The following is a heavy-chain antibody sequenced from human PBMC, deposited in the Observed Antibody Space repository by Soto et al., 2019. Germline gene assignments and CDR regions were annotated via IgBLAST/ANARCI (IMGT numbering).Heavy chain of an antibody. CDR2: INSGDTYR. CDR3: ARDLTTYGSPHFDY. V-gene: IGHV3-21*06. CDR1: GFMFSSYR. D-gene: IGHD3-10*01. J-gene: IGHJ4*02. Sequence: EVQLVESGGGLVKRRGSLRLSCAASGFMFSSYRMNWVRQAPGKGLEWVSSINSGDTYRYYADSVQGRFTISRNNARNSLYLDMNSLGVEDTAVYYCARDLTTYGSPHFDYWGQGTLVIVFS.